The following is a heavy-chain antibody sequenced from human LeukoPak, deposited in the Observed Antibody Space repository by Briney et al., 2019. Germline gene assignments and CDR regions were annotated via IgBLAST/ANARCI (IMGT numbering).Heavy chain of an antibody. V-gene: IGHV3-48*02. Sequence: GGSLRLSCAASGFIFSTYNMNWVRQAPGKGLEWVSYITTGTTTLYYADSVKGRFTIYRDNAKSSLFLQMNSLRDEDTAVYYCARGVGYYGSGSYYFDYWGQGTLVTVSS. CDR2: ITTGTTTL. J-gene: IGHJ4*02. CDR1: GFIFSTYN. CDR3: ARGVGYYGSGSYYFDY. D-gene: IGHD3-10*01.